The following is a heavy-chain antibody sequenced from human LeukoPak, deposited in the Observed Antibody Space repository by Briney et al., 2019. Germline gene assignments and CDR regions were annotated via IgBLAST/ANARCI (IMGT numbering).Heavy chain of an antibody. D-gene: IGHD5-18*01. Sequence: GRSLRLSCAASGFAFSRYGMHWVRQAPGKGLEWEAVISYGGSNKYYADSVKGRFTIPRDNSKNTLYLQMNSLRAEDTAVYYCAKSGNSGAFDYWGQGTLVTVSS. CDR2: ISYGGSNK. CDR1: GFAFSRYG. CDR3: AKSGNSGAFDY. V-gene: IGHV3-30*18. J-gene: IGHJ4*02.